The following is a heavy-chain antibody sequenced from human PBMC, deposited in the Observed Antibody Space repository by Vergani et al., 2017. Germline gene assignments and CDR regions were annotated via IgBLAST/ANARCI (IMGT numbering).Heavy chain of an antibody. Sequence: EVQLLESGGNLVQPGGSLRLSCAASGFTFSSYAMSWVRQAPGKGLEWVSAISGSGGSTYYADSVKGRFTISRDNSKNTLYLQMNSLRAEDTAVYYCASSGIAAAQYWYFDLWGGGTLVTVSS. D-gene: IGHD6-13*01. CDR1: GFTFSSYA. J-gene: IGHJ2*01. CDR2: ISGSGGST. V-gene: IGHV3-23*01. CDR3: ASSGIAAAQYWYFDL.